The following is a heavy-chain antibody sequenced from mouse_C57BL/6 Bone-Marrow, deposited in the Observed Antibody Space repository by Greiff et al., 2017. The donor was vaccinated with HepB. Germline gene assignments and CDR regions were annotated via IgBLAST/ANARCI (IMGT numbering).Heavy chain of an antibody. V-gene: IGHV5-9*01. D-gene: IGHD1-1*01. J-gene: IGHJ2*01. Sequence: EVQLVESGGGLVKPGGSLKLSCAASGFTFSSYTMSWVRQTPEKRLEWVATISGGGGNTYYPDSVKGRFTISRDNAKNTLYLQMSSLRSEDTALYYCARILSLDLYYYGSSNYFDYWGQGTTLTVSS. CDR3: ARILSLDLYYYGSSNYFDY. CDR1: GFTFSSYT. CDR2: ISGGGGNT.